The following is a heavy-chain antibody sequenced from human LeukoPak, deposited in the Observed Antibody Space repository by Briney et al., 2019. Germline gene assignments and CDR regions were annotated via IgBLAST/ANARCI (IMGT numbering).Heavy chain of an antibody. CDR1: GFTFSSYG. Sequence: PGRSLRLSCAASGFTFSSYGMHWVRQAPGKGLEWVAVIWYDGSNKYFADSVKGRFTISRDNSKNTLYLQMNSLRAEDTAVYYCARDGVRSGYHEGPDYWGQRTLVTVSS. V-gene: IGHV3-33*01. D-gene: IGHD3-22*01. CDR3: ARDGVRSGYHEGPDY. J-gene: IGHJ4*02. CDR2: IWYDGSNK.